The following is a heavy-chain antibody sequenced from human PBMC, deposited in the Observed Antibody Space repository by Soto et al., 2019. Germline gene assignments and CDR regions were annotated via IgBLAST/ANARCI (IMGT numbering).Heavy chain of an antibody. CDR3: AKAGGGLMGYYYGMDV. Sequence: EVQLVESGGGLVQPGRSLRLSCAPSGFSFDDHAMHWVRQAPGKGLAWVSGISWDTKTIGYADSVKGRFTISRDNAKNSLYLQMISLRPEDTALYYCAKAGGGLMGYYYGMDVWGQGTTVTVSS. CDR2: ISWDTKTI. J-gene: IGHJ6*02. V-gene: IGHV3-9*01. D-gene: IGHD3-10*01. CDR1: GFSFDDHA.